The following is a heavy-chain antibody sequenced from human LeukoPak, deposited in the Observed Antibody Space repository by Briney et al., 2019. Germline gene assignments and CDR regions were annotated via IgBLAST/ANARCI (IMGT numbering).Heavy chain of an antibody. V-gene: IGHV4-34*01. CDR2: INHSGST. D-gene: IGHD6-19*01. CDR3: ARCIAVAGTGECGR. J-gene: IGHJ4*02. Sequence: SETLSLTCAVYGGSFSGYYWSWIRQPPGKGLEWIGEINHSGSTNYNPSLKSRVTISVDTSKNQFSLKLSSVTAADTAVYYCARCIAVAGTGECGRWGQGTLVTVSS. CDR1: GGSFSGYY.